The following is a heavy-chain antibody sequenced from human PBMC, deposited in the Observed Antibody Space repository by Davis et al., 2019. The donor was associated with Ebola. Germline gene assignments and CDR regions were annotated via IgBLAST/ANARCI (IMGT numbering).Heavy chain of an antibody. J-gene: IGHJ4*02. CDR3: TRLLRSSSSSL. Sequence: GESLKISCAASGFTFSSYWMHWVRQAPGKGLVWVSRINSDGSSTSYADSVKGRFTISRDNAKNSLYLQLNNLRSEDTAVYHCTRLLRSSSSSLWGQGTLVTVSS. CDR2: INSDGSST. V-gene: IGHV3-74*01. CDR1: GFTFSSYW. D-gene: IGHD6-13*01.